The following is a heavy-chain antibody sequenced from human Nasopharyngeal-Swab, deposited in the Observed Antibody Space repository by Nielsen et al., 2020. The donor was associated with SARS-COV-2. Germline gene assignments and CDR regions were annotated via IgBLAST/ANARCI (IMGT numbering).Heavy chain of an antibody. V-gene: IGHV1-8*01. Sequence: WVRQAPGQGLEWMGWMNPNSGNTGYAQKFQGRVTMTRNTSISTAYMELSSLRSEDTAVYYCARDLDSSGYYPNWFDLWGQGTLVTVSS. J-gene: IGHJ5*02. CDR3: ARDLDSSGYYPNWFDL. D-gene: IGHD3-22*01. CDR2: MNPNSGNT.